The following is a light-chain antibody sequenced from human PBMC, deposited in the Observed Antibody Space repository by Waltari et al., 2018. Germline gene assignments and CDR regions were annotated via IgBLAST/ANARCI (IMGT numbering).Light chain of an antibody. V-gene: IGKV4-1*01. CDR1: YISNTSSC. Sequence: YISNTSSCLAWDRQKPGHPPTLLIYVSCNRESGVPDRFSGGGSGTDFTLSITSLLAEDVAVDYCQQYYSTPWSFGQGTKVEIK. J-gene: IGKJ1*01. CDR2: VSC. CDR3: QQYYSTPWS.